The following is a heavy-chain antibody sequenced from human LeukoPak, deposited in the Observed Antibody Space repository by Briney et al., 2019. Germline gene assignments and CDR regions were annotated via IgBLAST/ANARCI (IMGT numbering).Heavy chain of an antibody. CDR1: GYTFTSYG. CDR2: ISAYNGNT. Sequence: ASVKVSCKASGYTFTSYGISWVRQAPGQGLEWMGWISAYNGNTNYAQKLQGRVTMTTDTSTSTAYMELRSLRSDDTAVYYCARVGYCSSTSCYMADLRYWGQGTLVTVSS. V-gene: IGHV1-18*01. CDR3: ARVGYCSSTSCYMADLRY. J-gene: IGHJ4*02. D-gene: IGHD2-2*02.